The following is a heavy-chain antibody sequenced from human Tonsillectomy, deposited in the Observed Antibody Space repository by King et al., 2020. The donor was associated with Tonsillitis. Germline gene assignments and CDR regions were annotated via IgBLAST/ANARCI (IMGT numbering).Heavy chain of an antibody. Sequence: QLQESGPGLVKPSQTLSLTCTVSGASISSGSSYWSWIRQPAGQGLEWIGRIYTTGSTNYNPSLESRVTMSTDTSRNQLSLKLSSVTAADTAVYYCARGGDLSTGGSLFDPWGQGTLVTVSS. V-gene: IGHV4-61*02. CDR3: ARGGDLSTGGSLFDP. CDR2: IYTTGST. CDR1: GASISSGSSY. J-gene: IGHJ5*02. D-gene: IGHD3-9*01.